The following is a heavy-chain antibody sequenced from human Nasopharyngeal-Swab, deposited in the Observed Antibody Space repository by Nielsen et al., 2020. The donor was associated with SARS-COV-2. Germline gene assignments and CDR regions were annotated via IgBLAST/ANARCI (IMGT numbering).Heavy chain of an antibody. CDR1: GFAFTTYS. CDR3: ASHSGSRAFDI. D-gene: IGHD1-26*01. J-gene: IGHJ3*02. Sequence: GGSLRLSCAASGFAFTTYSMNWVRQAPGKGQEWVAYISAGNTIYYADSAKGRFTISRDNAKNSLYLQMNSLRAEDTAVYYCASHSGSRAFDIWGRGTMVIVSS. CDR2: ISAGNTI. V-gene: IGHV3-48*04.